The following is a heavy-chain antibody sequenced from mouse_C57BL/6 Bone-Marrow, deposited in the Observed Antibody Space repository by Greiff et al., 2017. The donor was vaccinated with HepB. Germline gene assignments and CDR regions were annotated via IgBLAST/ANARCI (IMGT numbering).Heavy chain of an antibody. J-gene: IGHJ3*01. CDR1: GYAFTNYL. V-gene: IGHV1-54*01. D-gene: IGHD2-10*02. CDR2: INPGSGGT. CDR3: ARGYGTAWFAY. Sequence: QVQLQQSGAELVRPGTSVKVSCKASGYAFTNYLIEWVKQRPGQGLEWIGVINPGSGGTNYNEKFKGKATLTADKSSSTAYMQLSSLTSEDSAVYFCARGYGTAWFAYWGQGTLFTVSA.